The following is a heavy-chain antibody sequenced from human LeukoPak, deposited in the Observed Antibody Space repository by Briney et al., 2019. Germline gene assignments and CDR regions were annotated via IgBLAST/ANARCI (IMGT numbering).Heavy chain of an antibody. D-gene: IGHD3-10*01. CDR2: IWYDGTSK. Sequence: GRSLRLACAASGFTFSSSGMHWVRQAPGKGLEWVAVIWYDGTSKYYADSVKGRFTISRDNSKNTLYLQMNSLRAEDTALYYCAKDGSGSYSRLDHCGRGTLVTVSS. V-gene: IGHV3-33*06. J-gene: IGHJ4*02. CDR1: GFTFSSSG. CDR3: AKDGSGSYSRLDH.